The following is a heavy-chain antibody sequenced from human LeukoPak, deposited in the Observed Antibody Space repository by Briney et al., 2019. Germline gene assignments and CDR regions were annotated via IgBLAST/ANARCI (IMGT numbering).Heavy chain of an antibody. Sequence: SETLSLTCTVSGGSISSYYWSWIRQPPGKGLEWIGYIYYSGSINYNPSLKSRLTISVDTSKNQFSLKLTSVTAADTAVYYCARLMNIAAADFWGQGTLVTVSS. D-gene: IGHD6-13*01. CDR3: ARLMNIAAADF. CDR2: IYYSGSI. J-gene: IGHJ4*02. CDR1: GGSISSYY. V-gene: IGHV4-59*08.